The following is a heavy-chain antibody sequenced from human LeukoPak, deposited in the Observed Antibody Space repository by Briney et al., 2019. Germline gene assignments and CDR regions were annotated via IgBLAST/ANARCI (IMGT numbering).Heavy chain of an antibody. J-gene: IGHJ6*03. D-gene: IGHD5-18*01. CDR2: INPNSGGT. CDR1: GYTFTDYF. Sequence: ASVKVSCKASGYTFTDYFMHWVRQAPGQGLEWMGWINPNSGGTNYAQKFQGRVTMTRDTSISTAYMELSRLRSDDTAVYYCARESSDTAMVDYYYYYMDVWGKGTTVTVSS. CDR3: ARESSDTAMVDYYYYYMDV. V-gene: IGHV1-2*02.